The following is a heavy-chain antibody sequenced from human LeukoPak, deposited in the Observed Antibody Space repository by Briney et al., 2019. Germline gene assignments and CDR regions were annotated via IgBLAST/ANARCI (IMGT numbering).Heavy chain of an antibody. CDR2: ISSNGGST. J-gene: IGHJ4*02. CDR1: GFTFSSYA. Sequence: GSLRLSCAASGFTFSSYAMHWVRQAPGKGLEYVSAISSNGGSTYYANSVKGRFTISRDNSKNTLYLQMGSLRAEDMAVYYCASSPHYDSSGFLDYWGRGTLVTVSS. V-gene: IGHV3-64*01. D-gene: IGHD3-22*01. CDR3: ASSPHYDSSGFLDY.